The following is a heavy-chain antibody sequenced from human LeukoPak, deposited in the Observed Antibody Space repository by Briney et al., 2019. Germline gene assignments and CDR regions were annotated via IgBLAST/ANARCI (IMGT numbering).Heavy chain of an antibody. J-gene: IGHJ6*02. CDR3: AKDLSGSYPNPAPYYYYGMDV. CDR2: ISYDGNKK. Sequence: QPGGSLRLSCAASGFTFSSYAMHWVRQAPGIGLEWVAVISYDGNKKYYADSVKGRFTISRDNSKNTLYLQMNSLRAEDTAVYYCAKDLSGSYPNPAPYYYYGMDVWGQGTTVTVSS. D-gene: IGHD1-26*01. CDR1: GFTFSSYA. V-gene: IGHV3-30-3*01.